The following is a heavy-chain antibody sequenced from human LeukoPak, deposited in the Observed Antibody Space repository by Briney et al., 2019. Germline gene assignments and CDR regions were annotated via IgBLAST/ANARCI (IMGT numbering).Heavy chain of an antibody. CDR1: GGSISSGDYY. CDR2: IYYSGST. J-gene: IGHJ5*02. D-gene: IGHD2-2*02. V-gene: IGHV4-30-4*01. CDR3: ARETRTRYCSSTSCYTYNWFDP. Sequence: SETLSLTCTVSGGSISSGDYYWGWIRQPPGKGLEWIGYIYYSGSTYYNPSLKSRVTISVDTSKNQFSLKLSSVTAADTAVYYCARETRTRYCSSTSCYTYNWFDPWGQGTLVTVSS.